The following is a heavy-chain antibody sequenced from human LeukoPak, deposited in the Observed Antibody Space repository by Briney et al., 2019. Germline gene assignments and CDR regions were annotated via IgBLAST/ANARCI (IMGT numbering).Heavy chain of an antibody. CDR2: ISTGNGNT. V-gene: IGHV1-3*04. CDR1: GYTFTTYT. D-gene: IGHD2-21*02. CDR3: AGVASGAWPYYFDY. J-gene: IGHJ4*02. Sequence: GASVKVSCKASGYTFTTYTMHWVRQAPGQRLEWMGWISTGNGNTKYSQQFQGRVTITRDTSASTAYMDLSSLRSEDTAVYYCAGVASGAWPYYFDYWGQGTLVTVSS.